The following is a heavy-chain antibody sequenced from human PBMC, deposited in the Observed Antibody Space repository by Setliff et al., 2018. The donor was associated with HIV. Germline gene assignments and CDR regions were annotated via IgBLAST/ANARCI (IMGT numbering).Heavy chain of an antibody. CDR3: ARVGASGVPSTMDYYYYMDV. J-gene: IGHJ6*03. CDR1: GGSFSSYH. CDR2: IYASGST. D-gene: IGHD3-10*01. V-gene: IGHV4-4*07. Sequence: VSGGSFSSYHWSWIRHRAGKGLEWIGHIYASGSTKYNPSLESRVTMSVDTSRTQFSLKLRSVTAADTAVYYCARVGASGVPSTMDYYYYMDVWGKGTTVTVSS.